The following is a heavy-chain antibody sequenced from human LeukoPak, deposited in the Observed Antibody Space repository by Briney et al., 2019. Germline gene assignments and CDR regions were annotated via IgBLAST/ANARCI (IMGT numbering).Heavy chain of an antibody. CDR1: GGSISSSSYY. V-gene: IGHV4-39*01. CDR2: IYYSGST. CDR3: ASRPYDSSSFDP. D-gene: IGHD3-3*01. J-gene: IGHJ5*02. Sequence: SSETLPLTCTVSGGSISSSSYYWGWIRQPPGKGLEWIGSIYYSGSTYYNPSLKSRVTISVDTSKNQFSLKLSSVTAADTAVYYCASRPYDSSSFDPWGQGTLVTVSS.